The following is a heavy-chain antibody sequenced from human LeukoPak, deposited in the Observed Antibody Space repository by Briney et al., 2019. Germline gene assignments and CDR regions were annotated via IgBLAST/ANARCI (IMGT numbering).Heavy chain of an antibody. CDR2: INPNSGGT. J-gene: IGHJ6*03. Sequence: GASVKVSCKASGYTFTGYYMHWVRQAPGQGLEWMGWINPNSGGTNYAQKLQGRVTMTTDTSTSTAYMELRSLRSDDTAVYYCARCDEVATDVWGYYYMDVWGKRTTVTVSS. CDR3: ARCDEVATDVWGYYYMDV. D-gene: IGHD5-12*01. CDR1: GYTFTGYY. V-gene: IGHV1-2*02.